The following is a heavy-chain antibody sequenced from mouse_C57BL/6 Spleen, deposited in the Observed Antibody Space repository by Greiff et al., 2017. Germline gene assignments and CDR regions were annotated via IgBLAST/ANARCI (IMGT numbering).Heavy chain of an antibody. J-gene: IGHJ1*03. CDR3: ARSRDWYLDV. CDR1: GYTFTSYW. CDR2: IHPNSGST. Sequence: QVQLQQPGAELVKPGASVKLSCKASGYTFTSYWMHWVTQRPGQGLEWIGMIHPNSGSTNYNEKFKSKATLTVDKSSSTAYMQLSSLTSEDSAVYYCARSRDWYLDVWGTGTTVTVSS. V-gene: IGHV1-64*01.